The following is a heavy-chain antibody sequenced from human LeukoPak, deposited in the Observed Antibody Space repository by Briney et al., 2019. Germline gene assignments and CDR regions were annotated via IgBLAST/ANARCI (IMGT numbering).Heavy chain of an antibody. J-gene: IGHJ2*01. CDR1: GYTFSSYG. Sequence: GASVKVSCTASGYTFSSYGINWVRQAAGQGLEWMGWMNPKTGNTGYAQKFQGRLSFTRNTSINTAYMELSSLRSEDTAVYYCARGPRVFGVVLSSHWFFDVWGRGTLVTVSS. V-gene: IGHV1-8*01. D-gene: IGHD3-3*01. CDR3: ARGPRVFGVVLSSHWFFDV. CDR2: MNPKTGNT.